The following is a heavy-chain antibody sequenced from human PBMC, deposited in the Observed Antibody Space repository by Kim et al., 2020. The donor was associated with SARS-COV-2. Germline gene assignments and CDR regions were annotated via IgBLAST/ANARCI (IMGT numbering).Heavy chain of an antibody. CDR1: GFTFSDYY. J-gene: IGHJ4*02. V-gene: IGHV3-11*06. CDR2: ISSSSSYT. Sequence: GGSLRLSCAASGFTFSDYYMSWIRQAPGKGLEWVSYISSSSSYTNYADSVKGRFTISRDNAKNSLYLQMNSLRAEDTAVYYCARGGYSSSFNIDYFDYWGQGTLVTVSS. CDR3: ARGGYSSSFNIDYFDY. D-gene: IGHD6-13*01.